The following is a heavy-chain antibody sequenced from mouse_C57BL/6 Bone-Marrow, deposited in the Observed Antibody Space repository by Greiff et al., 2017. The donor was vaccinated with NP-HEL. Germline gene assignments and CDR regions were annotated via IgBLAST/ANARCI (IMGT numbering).Heavy chain of an antibody. CDR3: ARLTYGSSQVDAMDY. CDR2: IYPGSGNT. CDR1: GYSFTSYY. Sequence: VQLQQSGPELVKPGASVKISCKASGYSFTSYYIHWVKQRPGQGLEWIGWIYPGSGNTKYNEKFKGKATLTADTSSSTAYMQLSSLTSEYSAVYYCARLTYGSSQVDAMDYWGQGTSVTVSS. D-gene: IGHD1-1*01. J-gene: IGHJ4*01. V-gene: IGHV1-66*01.